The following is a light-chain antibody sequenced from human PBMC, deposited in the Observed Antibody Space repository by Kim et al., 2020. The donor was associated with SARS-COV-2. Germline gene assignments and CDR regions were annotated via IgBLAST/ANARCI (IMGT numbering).Light chain of an antibody. V-gene: IGKV3-20*01. CDR1: QSVSSSY. CDR2: RAS. Sequence: PGERANLACRASQSVSSSYLAWYQQKPGQAPRLLIYRASSRATGVPDRFSGSGSGTDFTLTITRLEPEDFAVYYCQQYGNSPHTFGQGTKVDIK. CDR3: QQYGNSPHT. J-gene: IGKJ1*01.